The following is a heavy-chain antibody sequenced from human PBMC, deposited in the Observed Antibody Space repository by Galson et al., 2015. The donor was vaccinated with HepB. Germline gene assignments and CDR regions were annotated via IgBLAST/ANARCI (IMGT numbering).Heavy chain of an antibody. CDR3: ARDWGIAVAGKWWFDP. CDR2: ITSSSTYI. D-gene: IGHD6-19*01. Sequence: SPRLSCAASGFNFNNYGMNWVRQAPGKGLEWVSSITSSSTYINYADSVKGRFTISRDNAKNSLYLQMNNLRVEDTAVYYCARDWGIAVAGKWWFDPWGQGTLVTVSS. V-gene: IGHV3-21*01. CDR1: GFNFNNYG. J-gene: IGHJ5*02.